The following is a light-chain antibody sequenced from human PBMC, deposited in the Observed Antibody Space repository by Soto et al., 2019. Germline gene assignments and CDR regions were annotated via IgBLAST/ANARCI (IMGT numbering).Light chain of an antibody. CDR1: KIGSKS. CDR3: HVWDNSDLSL. J-gene: IGLJ2*01. Sequence: ELTQPPSVSVAPGQTARITCGGDKIGSKSVHWYQQRPGQAPVLVVYDDADRPSGIPERFSGSNSGNTATLTISRVEAGDEADYYCHVWDNSDLSLFGGGTKVTVL. CDR2: DDA. V-gene: IGLV3-21*02.